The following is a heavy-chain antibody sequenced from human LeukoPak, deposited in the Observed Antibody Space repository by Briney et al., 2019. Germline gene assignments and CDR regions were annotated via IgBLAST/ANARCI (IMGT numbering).Heavy chain of an antibody. J-gene: IGHJ4*02. CDR3: ASGLRGWPY. V-gene: IGHV3-73*01. CDR2: IRSKANSYAT. CDR1: GFTFSGSA. Sequence: GGSLRLSCTASGFTFSGSAMHWVRQASGKGLEWVGRIRSKANSYATVYAASVKGRFTISRDDSKNTAYLQMNSLKTEDTAVYYCASGLRGWPYWGQGTQVTVSS. D-gene: IGHD6-19*01.